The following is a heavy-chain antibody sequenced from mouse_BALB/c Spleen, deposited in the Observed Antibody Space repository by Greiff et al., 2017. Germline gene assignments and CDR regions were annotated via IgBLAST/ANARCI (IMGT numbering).Heavy chain of an antibody. CDR3: TRPHDYDARFAY. CDR2: INPSNGGT. Sequence: QVQLQQPGAELVKPGASVKLSCKASGYTFTSYYMYWVKQRPGQGLEWIGGINPSNGGTNFNEKFKSKATLTVDKSSSTAYMQLSSLTSEDSAVYYCTRPHDYDARFAYWGQGTLVTVSA. V-gene: IGHV1S81*02. D-gene: IGHD2-4*01. J-gene: IGHJ3*01. CDR1: GYTFTSYY.